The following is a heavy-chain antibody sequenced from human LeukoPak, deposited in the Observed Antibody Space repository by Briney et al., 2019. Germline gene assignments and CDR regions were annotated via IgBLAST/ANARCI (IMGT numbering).Heavy chain of an antibody. CDR3: AREEGRYFDWSNHDAFDI. J-gene: IGHJ3*02. Sequence: ASVKVSCKASGYTFTSYGISWVRQAPGQGLEWMGWISAYNGNTNYAQKLQGRVTMTTDTSTSTAYMELRSLRSDDAAVYYCAREEGRYFDWSNHDAFDIWGQGTMVTVSS. CDR2: ISAYNGNT. D-gene: IGHD3-9*01. CDR1: GYTFTSYG. V-gene: IGHV1-18*01.